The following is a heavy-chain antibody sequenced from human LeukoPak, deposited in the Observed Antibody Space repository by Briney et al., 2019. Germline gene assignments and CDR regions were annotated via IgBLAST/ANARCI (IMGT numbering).Heavy chain of an antibody. D-gene: IGHD4-17*01. J-gene: IGHJ5*02. CDR2: IYYRGDT. Sequence: SETLSLTCTVSGGSISSGDYYWSWTRQRPGRGLEWIGYIYYRGDTYYNPSLRSRVSISVDTSKNQFSLKLSSVTAADTAMYYCARDYGNNWFDPWGQGTLVTVSA. CDR3: ARDYGNNWFDP. V-gene: IGHV4-31*03. CDR1: GGSISSGDYY.